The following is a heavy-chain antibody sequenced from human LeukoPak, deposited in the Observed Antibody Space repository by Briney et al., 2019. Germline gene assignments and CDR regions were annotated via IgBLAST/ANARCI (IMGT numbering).Heavy chain of an antibody. J-gene: IGHJ4*02. Sequence: GESLKISCKGSGYSFTSYWIGWVRQMPGKGLEWMGIIYPGDSDTGYSPSFQGQVTISADKSISTAYLQWSSLKASDTAMYYCARVDCSSTSCSYYFDYWGQGTLVTVSS. CDR2: IYPGDSDT. V-gene: IGHV5-51*01. D-gene: IGHD2-2*01. CDR1: GYSFTSYW. CDR3: ARVDCSSTSCSYYFDY.